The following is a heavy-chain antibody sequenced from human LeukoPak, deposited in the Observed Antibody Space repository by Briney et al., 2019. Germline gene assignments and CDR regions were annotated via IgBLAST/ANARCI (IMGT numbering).Heavy chain of an antibody. CDR3: ARYYYDSSTSSAPRRWFDP. V-gene: IGHV4-61*02. Sequence: SETLSLTCTVSGGSISSSSYYWSWIRQSAGKGLEWIGRIHSSGSTNYNPSLKSRVTMSVDTSKNEFSLKLSSVTAADTAVYYCARYYYDSSTSSAPRRWFDPWGQGTLVTVSS. CDR2: IHSSGST. J-gene: IGHJ5*02. D-gene: IGHD3-22*01. CDR1: GGSISSSSYY.